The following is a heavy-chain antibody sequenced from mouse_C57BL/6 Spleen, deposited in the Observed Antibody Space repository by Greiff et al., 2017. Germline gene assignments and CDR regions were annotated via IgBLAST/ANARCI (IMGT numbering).Heavy chain of an antibody. CDR1: GYSITSGYY. V-gene: IGHV3-6*01. CDR2: ISYDGSN. CDR3: ARDGDVWYFDV. J-gene: IGHJ1*03. D-gene: IGHD3-3*01. Sequence: EVKLQESGPGLVKPSQSLSLTCSVTGYSITSGYYWKWIRQFPGNKLEWMGYISYDGSNNYNPSLKNRISITRDTSKNQFFLKLNSVTTEDTATYYCARDGDVWYFDVWGTGTTVTVSS.